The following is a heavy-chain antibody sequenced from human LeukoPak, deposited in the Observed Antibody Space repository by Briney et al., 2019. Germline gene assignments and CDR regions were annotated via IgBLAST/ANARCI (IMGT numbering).Heavy chain of an antibody. CDR3: AKDAGWTYYYDSSGDFDY. Sequence: GGSLRLSCATSGFNFTRYAMSWVRQAPGKGLEWVAAISRRADSTYYADSVKGRLTISRDNAKSSLFLQMNSLRAEDTAVYYCAKDAGWTYYYDSSGDFDYWGQGTLVTVSS. CDR2: ISRRADST. V-gene: IGHV3-23*01. D-gene: IGHD3-22*01. CDR1: GFNFTRYA. J-gene: IGHJ4*02.